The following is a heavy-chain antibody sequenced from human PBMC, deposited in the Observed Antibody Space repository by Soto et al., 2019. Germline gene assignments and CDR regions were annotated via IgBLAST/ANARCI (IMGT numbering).Heavy chain of an antibody. Sequence: GESLKISCKGSGYSFTSYWIGWVRQMPGKGLEWMGIIYPGDSDTRYSPSFQGQVTISADKSISTAYLQWSSLKASDTAMYYCARRSALAVAANNWFDPWGQGTLVTVSS. V-gene: IGHV5-51*01. J-gene: IGHJ5*02. CDR2: IYPGDSDT. CDR1: GYSFTSYW. D-gene: IGHD6-19*01. CDR3: ARRSALAVAANNWFDP.